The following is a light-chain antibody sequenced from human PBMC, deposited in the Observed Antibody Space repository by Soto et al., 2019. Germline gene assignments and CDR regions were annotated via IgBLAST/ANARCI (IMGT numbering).Light chain of an antibody. J-gene: IGLJ1*01. CDR2: EVT. CDR3: SSYAGINNLAV. Sequence: QSVLTQPPSASGSPGQSVTISCTGTSSDVGGYYSVSWYQQHPGKAPKLMIYEVTKRPSGVPDRFSGSKSGSTASLTVSGLQAEDEADYYGSSYAGINNLAVFGTGTKVIVL. V-gene: IGLV2-8*01. CDR1: SSDVGGYYS.